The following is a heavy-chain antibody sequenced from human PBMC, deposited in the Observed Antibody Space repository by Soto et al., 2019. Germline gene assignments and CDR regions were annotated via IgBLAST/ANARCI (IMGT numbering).Heavy chain of an antibody. V-gene: IGHV4-34*01. Sequence: PSETLSLTCAVYGGSFSGYYWSWIRQPPGKGLEWIGEINHSGSTNYNPSLKSRVTISVDTSKNQFSLKLSSVTAADTAVYYCARGGPYSSSSTPFDYWGQGTLVTVSS. J-gene: IGHJ4*02. CDR3: ARGGPYSSSSTPFDY. CDR1: GGSFSGYY. D-gene: IGHD6-6*01. CDR2: INHSGST.